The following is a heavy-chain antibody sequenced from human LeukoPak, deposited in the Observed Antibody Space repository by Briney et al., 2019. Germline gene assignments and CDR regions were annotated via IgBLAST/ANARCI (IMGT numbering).Heavy chain of an antibody. CDR2: TYYRSKWYN. J-gene: IGHJ6*02. Sequence: SQTLSLTCAISGDSFSSNSAAWDWIRQSPSRGLEWLGRTYYRSKWYNDYAVSVKSRITINPDTSKNQFSLQLNSVTPEDTAVYYCARGQEYSSGRYRQGYYYYGMDVWGQGTTVTVSS. V-gene: IGHV6-1*01. CDR3: ARGQEYSSGRYRQGYYYYGMDV. D-gene: IGHD6-19*01. CDR1: GDSFSSNSAA.